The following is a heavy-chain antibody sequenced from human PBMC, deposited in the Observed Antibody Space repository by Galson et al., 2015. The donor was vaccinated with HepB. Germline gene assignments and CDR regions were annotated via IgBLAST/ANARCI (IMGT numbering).Heavy chain of an antibody. Sequence: SETLSLTCTVSGGSISSYYWSWIRQPPGKGLEWIGYIYYSGSTNYNPSLKSRVTISVDTSKNQFSLKLSSVTAADTAVYYCARQRKDYLDYWGQGTLVTVSS. CDR3: ARQRKDYLDY. V-gene: IGHV4-59*08. J-gene: IGHJ4*02. CDR1: GGSISSYY. CDR2: IYYSGST.